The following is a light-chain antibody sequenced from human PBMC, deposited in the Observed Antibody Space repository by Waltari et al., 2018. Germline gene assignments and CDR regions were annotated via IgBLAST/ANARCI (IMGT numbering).Light chain of an antibody. CDR1: QSLLFSSNNKNY. CDR2: WAS. V-gene: IGKV4-1*01. CDR3: QQYDTTPLT. J-gene: IGKJ4*01. Sequence: DIVMTPSPDSLAVSLGDRATINCKSSQSLLFSSNNKNYLAWYQQKPGQPPKLLIYWASIRESGVPDRFSGSGSGTDFTLTISSLQAEDVAVYYCQQYDTTPLTFGGGTKVEIK.